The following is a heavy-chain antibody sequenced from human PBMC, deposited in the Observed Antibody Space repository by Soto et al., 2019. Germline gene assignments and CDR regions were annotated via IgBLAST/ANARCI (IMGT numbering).Heavy chain of an antibody. Sequence: SETLSLTCTVSGGSISSSSYYWGWIRQPPGKGLEWIGSIYYSGSTYYNPSLKSRVTISVDTSKNQFSLKLSSVTAADTAVYYCARIKYYYDSSGYPAELLFDYWGQGTLVTVSS. CDR2: IYYSGST. CDR3: ARIKYYYDSSGYPAELLFDY. V-gene: IGHV4-39*01. CDR1: GGSISSSSYY. J-gene: IGHJ4*02. D-gene: IGHD3-22*01.